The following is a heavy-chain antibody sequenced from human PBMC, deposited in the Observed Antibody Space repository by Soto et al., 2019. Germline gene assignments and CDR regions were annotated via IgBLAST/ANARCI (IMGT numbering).Heavy chain of an antibody. CDR1: GGSFSSYA. V-gene: IGHV1-69*01. J-gene: IGHJ4*02. CDR3: ASGYYDSSGYSIDY. D-gene: IGHD3-22*01. Sequence: QVQLVQSGAEVRKPGSSVKVSCQSFGGSFSSYAFSWVRQAPGQGLEWMGGLIVILGTTDYAQKFKGRDTFTADEGTSTAYMEVSSLESEDTAIYYCASGYYDSSGYSIDYWGQGTQVTVSS. CDR2: LIVILGTT.